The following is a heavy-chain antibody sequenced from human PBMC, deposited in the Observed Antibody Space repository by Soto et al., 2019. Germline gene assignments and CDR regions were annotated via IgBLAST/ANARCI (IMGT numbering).Heavy chain of an antibody. CDR3: ARLPEMVYGLTYYYYYGMDV. CDR1: GYTFTSYG. V-gene: IGHV1-8*01. Sequence: GASVKVSCKASGYTFTSYGINWVRQATGQGLEWMGWMNPNSGNTGYAQKFQGRVTMTRNTSISTAHMELSSLRSEDTAVYYCARLPEMVYGLTYYYYYGMDVWGQGTTVTVSS. J-gene: IGHJ6*02. CDR2: MNPNSGNT. D-gene: IGHD2-8*01.